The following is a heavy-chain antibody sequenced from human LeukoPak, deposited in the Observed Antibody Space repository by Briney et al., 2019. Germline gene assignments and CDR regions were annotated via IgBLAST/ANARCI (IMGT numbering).Heavy chain of an antibody. CDR2: INPDSGDS. D-gene: IGHD6-13*01. CDR3: ARGTSNWSTRFPS. CDR1: GYTFTNFY. Sequence: ASVKVSCKASGYTFTNFYTHWVRQAPGQGLEWMGWINPDSGDSNSTQHFQGRVTMTRDTSISTAYMELSGLRSDDTAVYYCARGTSNWSTRFPSWGRGTLVTVSS. J-gene: IGHJ5*02. V-gene: IGHV1-2*02.